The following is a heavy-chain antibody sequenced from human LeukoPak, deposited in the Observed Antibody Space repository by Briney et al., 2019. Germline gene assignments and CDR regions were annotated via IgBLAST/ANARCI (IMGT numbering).Heavy chain of an antibody. CDR1: GITVSSNY. V-gene: IGHV3-66*02. CDR2: LYSAGST. CDR3: ARDRVIPGQDVFDI. D-gene: IGHD2-21*01. J-gene: IGHJ3*02. Sequence: QPGGSLRLSCAASGITVSSNYMSWVRQAPGKGLEWVSFLYSAGSTNYADSVKGRFTISRDNSKNTLYLQMNSLRTEDTAVYYCARDRVIPGQDVFDIWGQGTMVTVS.